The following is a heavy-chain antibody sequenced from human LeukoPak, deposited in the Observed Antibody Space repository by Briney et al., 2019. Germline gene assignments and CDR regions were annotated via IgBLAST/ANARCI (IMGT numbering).Heavy chain of an antibody. CDR1: GFTFSAYY. J-gene: IGHJ5*02. D-gene: IGHD6-19*01. CDR2: ISRGGNTI. CDR3: ARGSNWFEP. Sequence: GGSLRLSCAASGFTFSAYYMSWIRQAPGKGLEWVSYISRGGNTIYYADSLQGRFTISRDNAKISLYLQMNSLRADDTAVYYCARGSNWFEPWGQGTLVTVSS. V-gene: IGHV3-11*01.